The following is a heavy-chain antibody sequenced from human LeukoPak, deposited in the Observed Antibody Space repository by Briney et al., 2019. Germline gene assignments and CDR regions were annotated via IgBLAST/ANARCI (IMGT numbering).Heavy chain of an antibody. D-gene: IGHD2-15*01. CDR3: ANGDCRGGRCSSGAH. CDR2: TRDDASKT. Sequence: PGGSLTLSCTGTGFTFRSYGMTWVRQAPGKGLEWVAYTRDDASKTWYGGSVKGRFTISRDNSKNTLYLHMNSVRGEDTAMYSGANGDCRGGRCSSGAHWGQGTLVTVSS. J-gene: IGHJ4*02. V-gene: IGHV3-30*02. CDR1: GFTFRSYG.